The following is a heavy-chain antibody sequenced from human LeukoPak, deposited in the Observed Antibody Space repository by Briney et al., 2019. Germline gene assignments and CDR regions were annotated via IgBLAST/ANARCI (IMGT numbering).Heavy chain of an antibody. CDR3: AGDSWGVDY. D-gene: IGHD3-16*01. CDR2: IYHSGST. J-gene: IGHJ4*02. V-gene: IGHV4-4*02. Sequence: GVLRLSCAASGFTFISYAMSWVRQAPGTGLEWIGEIYHSGSTNYNPSLKSRVTISVDTSKNQFALKLSSVTAADTAVSYCAGDSWGVDYWGQGALVTVSS. CDR1: GFTFISYAM.